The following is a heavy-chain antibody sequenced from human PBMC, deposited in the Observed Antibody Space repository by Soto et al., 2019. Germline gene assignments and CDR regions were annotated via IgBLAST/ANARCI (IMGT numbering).Heavy chain of an antibody. CDR2: IYYSGST. CDR1: GGSISSGGYY. CDR3: ARGVVYDFWSGPEMYYFDY. J-gene: IGHJ4*02. D-gene: IGHD3-3*01. Sequence: PSETLSLTCTVSGGSISSGGYYWSWIRQHPGKGLEWIGYIYYSGSTYYNPSLKGRVTISVDTSKNQFSLKLSSVTAADTAVYYCARGVVYDFWSGPEMYYFDYWGQGTLVTVSS. V-gene: IGHV4-31*03.